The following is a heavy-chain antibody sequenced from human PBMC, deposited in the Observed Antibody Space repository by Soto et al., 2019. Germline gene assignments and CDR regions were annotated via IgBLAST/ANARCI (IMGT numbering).Heavy chain of an antibody. D-gene: IGHD3-10*01. CDR1: GYTFTDYL. CDR2: ISGGNGRT. J-gene: IGHJ6*02. Sequence: QVQLVQSGAEVTKPGASVQVACKASGYTFTDYLIHWVRQVPEQSREWMGSISGGNGRTRYSHNFQGRVTFTRDTSANTAYMELGSLRFEDTAIFYCARARGGRVYGMDVWGQGTTVTVSS. CDR3: ARARGGRVYGMDV. V-gene: IGHV1-3*01.